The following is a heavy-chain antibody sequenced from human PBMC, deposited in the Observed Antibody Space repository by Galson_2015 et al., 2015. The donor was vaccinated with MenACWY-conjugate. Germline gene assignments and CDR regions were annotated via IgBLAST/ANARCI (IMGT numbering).Heavy chain of an antibody. D-gene: IGHD3-16*01. V-gene: IGHV3-11*06. CDR3: ARDRQYDDVWGSYAKNCFDP. Sequence: SLRLCGAASGFTFSDFYMSWIQQAPGMGLEGASYISGSSSYVKYEDSGKRRFTISSDHAKNSLHLQMNSLRSEEQAVYYCARDRQYDDVWGSYAKNCFDPWGQGTLVTVSS. CDR1: GFTFSDFY. J-gene: IGHJ5*02. CDR2: ISGSSSYV.